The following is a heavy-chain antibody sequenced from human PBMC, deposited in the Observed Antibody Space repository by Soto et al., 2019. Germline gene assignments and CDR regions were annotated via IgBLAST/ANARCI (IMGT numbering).Heavy chain of an antibody. Sequence: QVQLVQSGAEVKKPGSSVKVSCKASGGTFSSYTISWVRQAPGQGLEWMGRIIPILGIANYAQKFQGRVTIXXDXSXKTAYMELGSLRSEDTAVYYCARARGYSYGLYYFDYWGQGTLVTVSS. J-gene: IGHJ4*02. CDR2: IIPILGIA. CDR3: ARARGYSYGLYYFDY. CDR1: GGTFSSYT. V-gene: IGHV1-69*02. D-gene: IGHD5-18*01.